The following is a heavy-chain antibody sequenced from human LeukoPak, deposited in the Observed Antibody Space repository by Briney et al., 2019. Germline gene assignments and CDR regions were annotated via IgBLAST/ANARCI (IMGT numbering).Heavy chain of an antibody. Sequence: GGSLRLSCAASGFTFSSYSMNWVRQAPGKGLEWVSSISSSSSYIYYADSVKGRLPISRDNAKNPLYLQMDSRRAEDTAVYYCARDLYGSGSYYPLPIWGQGTMVTVSS. CDR1: GFTFSSYS. V-gene: IGHV3-21*01. CDR3: ARDLYGSGSYYPLPI. CDR2: ISSSSSYI. J-gene: IGHJ3*02. D-gene: IGHD3-10*01.